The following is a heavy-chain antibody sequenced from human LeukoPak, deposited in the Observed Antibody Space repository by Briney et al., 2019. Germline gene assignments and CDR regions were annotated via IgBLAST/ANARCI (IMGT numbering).Heavy chain of an antibody. Sequence: KSSETLSLTCAVYGGSFSGYYWSWIRKPPGKGLEWIGEINHSGSTNYNPSLKSRVTISVDTSKNQFSLKLSSVTAADTAVYYCARGIMDVWGKGTTVTVSS. J-gene: IGHJ6*04. V-gene: IGHV4-34*01. CDR2: INHSGST. CDR3: ARGIMDV. CDR1: GGSFSGYY.